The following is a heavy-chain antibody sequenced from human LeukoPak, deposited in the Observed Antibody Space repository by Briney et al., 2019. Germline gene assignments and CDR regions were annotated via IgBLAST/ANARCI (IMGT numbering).Heavy chain of an antibody. CDR3: ARRQGYCSSTICPPWFDP. V-gene: IGHV3-48*04. CDR2: ISSSSSTM. J-gene: IGHJ5*02. D-gene: IGHD2-2*01. CDR1: GFTFSSYS. Sequence: GGSLRLSCAASGFTFSSYSMNWVRQAPGKGLEWVSYISSSSSTMYYADSVKGRFTISRDNAKNSLYLQMNSLRAEDTAVYYCARRQGYCSSTICPPWFDPWGQGTLVTVSS.